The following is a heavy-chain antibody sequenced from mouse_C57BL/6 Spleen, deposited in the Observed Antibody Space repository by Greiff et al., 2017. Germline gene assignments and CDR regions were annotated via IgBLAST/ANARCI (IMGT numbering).Heavy chain of an antibody. CDR1: GYTFTSYW. Sequence: QVQLQQPGAELVKPGASVKLSCKASGYTFTSYWMHWVKPRPGQGLEWIGMIHPNSGSTNYNEKFKSKATLTVDKSASTAYMPLSSLTCEDSAVYYCARREYGNYLDYWGQGTTLTVSS. CDR2: IHPNSGST. D-gene: IGHD2-1*01. J-gene: IGHJ2*01. CDR3: ARREYGNYLDY. V-gene: IGHV1-64*01.